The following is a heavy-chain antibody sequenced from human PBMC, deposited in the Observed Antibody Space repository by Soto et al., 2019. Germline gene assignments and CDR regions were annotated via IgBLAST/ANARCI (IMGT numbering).Heavy chain of an antibody. V-gene: IGHV1-3*01. J-gene: IGHJ5*02. CDR1: GYTFTSYA. CDR3: ARDIRSYYDDWFDP. Sequence: ASVKVSCKASGYTFTSYAMHWVRQAPGQRLEWMGWINAGNGNTKYSQKFQGRVTITRDTSASTAYMELSSLRSEDTAVFYCARDIRSYYDDWFDPWGQGTLVTVSS. D-gene: IGHD1-26*01. CDR2: INAGNGNT.